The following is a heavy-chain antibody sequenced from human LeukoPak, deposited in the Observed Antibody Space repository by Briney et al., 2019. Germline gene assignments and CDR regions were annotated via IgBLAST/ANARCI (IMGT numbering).Heavy chain of an antibody. CDR2: INPNIGGT. D-gene: IGHD3-22*01. Sequence: ASVKVSCNASGYTFTDYYMHWVRQAPGQGLEWMGWINPNIGGTNYEQKFQGRVTITRETSISTAYMELSRLRSDDTAVYYCARAGIWDYSDSSGYHNAAFDIWGQGTMVTVSS. CDR3: ARAGIWDYSDSSGYHNAAFDI. J-gene: IGHJ3*02. CDR1: GYTFTDYY. V-gene: IGHV1-2*02.